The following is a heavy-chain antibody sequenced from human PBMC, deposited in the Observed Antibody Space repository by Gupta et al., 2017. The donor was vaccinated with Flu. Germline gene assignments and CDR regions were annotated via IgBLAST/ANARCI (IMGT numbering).Heavy chain of an antibody. J-gene: IGHJ4*02. V-gene: IGHV3-48*03. CDR3: ARGHWDS. CDR1: GFTFSGDD. CDR2: ISSSVVP. Sequence: EVKLVESGGGLEQPGGTLRLSGVATGFTFSGDDVSGARQATGRGQGLVSFISSSVVPYYTDSLKGRFTISRDNANNSVYLQMDSLIAEDTAFYYCARGHWDSWGQGTLVTVSS.